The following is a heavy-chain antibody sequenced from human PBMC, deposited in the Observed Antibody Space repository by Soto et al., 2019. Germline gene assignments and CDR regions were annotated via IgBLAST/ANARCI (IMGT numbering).Heavy chain of an antibody. CDR1: AFTFSRYS. CDR3: ASGYYYDSSGYPD. CDR2: ISSSSSYI. Sequence: GGSLRLSCASSAFTFSRYSMKWVRQAPGKGLEWVSLISSSSSYIYYADSVKGRFTISRDNAKNSLYLQMNSLRAEDTAVYYCASGYYYDSSGYPDWGQGTLVTVSS. D-gene: IGHD3-22*01. J-gene: IGHJ4*02. V-gene: IGHV3-21*01.